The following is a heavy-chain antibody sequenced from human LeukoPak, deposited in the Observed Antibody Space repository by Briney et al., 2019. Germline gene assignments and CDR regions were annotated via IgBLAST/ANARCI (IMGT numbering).Heavy chain of an antibody. CDR2: INHSGST. V-gene: IGHV4-34*01. D-gene: IGHD2-15*01. CDR3: ARGVVFDP. CDR1: GGSFSGYY. Sequence: SETLSLTCAVYGGSFSGYYWSWIRQPPGKGLEWIGEINHSGSTNYNPSLKSRVTISVDTSKNQFSLKLSSVTAADTAVYCCARGVVFDPWGQGTLVTVSS. J-gene: IGHJ5*02.